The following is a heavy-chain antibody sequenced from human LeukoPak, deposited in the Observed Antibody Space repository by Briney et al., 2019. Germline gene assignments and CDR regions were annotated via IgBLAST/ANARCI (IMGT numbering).Heavy chain of an antibody. CDR2: VHYSLSS. CDR1: GASINGYY. D-gene: IGHD3-10*01. V-gene: IGHV4-59*01. J-gene: IGHJ4*02. CDR3: ARGAPHAGLLWFGEGGYYFDY. Sequence: SETLSLTCTVSGASINGYYWSWIRQPPGKGLEWIGNVHYSLSSNYSPSLESRVTISMDTSQRQFSLKLTSVTAADTAVYYCARGAPHAGLLWFGEGGYYFDYWGQGTLVTVSS.